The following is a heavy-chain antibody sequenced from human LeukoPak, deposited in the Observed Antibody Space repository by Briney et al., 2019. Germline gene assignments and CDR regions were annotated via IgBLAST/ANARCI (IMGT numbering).Heavy chain of an antibody. Sequence: SGPTLVKPTQTLRLTCTFSGFSLSTSGVGVGWIRQPPGKALEWLGIIYWNDNKRYSPSLKSRLTITKDTSNQVVLTMTNMDLVDTATYYCARHYYYRGEDSYYMDVWGKGTTVTISS. D-gene: IGHD3-22*01. V-gene: IGHV2-5*01. CDR2: IYWNDNK. CDR3: ARHYYYRGEDSYYMDV. J-gene: IGHJ6*03. CDR1: GFSLSTSGVG.